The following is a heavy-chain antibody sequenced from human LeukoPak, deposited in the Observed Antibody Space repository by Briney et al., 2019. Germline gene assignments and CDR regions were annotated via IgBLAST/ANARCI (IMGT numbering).Heavy chain of an antibody. CDR3: ARSGDGNWFDP. CDR2: INAGNGNT. Sequence: APVKVSCKASGYTFTSYAMHWVRQAPGQRLEWMGWINAGNGNTKYSQKFRGRVTMTTDTSTSTAYMEVRSLTSDDTAIYYCARSGDGNWFDPWGQGTLVIVSS. CDR1: GYTFTSYA. J-gene: IGHJ5*02. V-gene: IGHV1-3*01.